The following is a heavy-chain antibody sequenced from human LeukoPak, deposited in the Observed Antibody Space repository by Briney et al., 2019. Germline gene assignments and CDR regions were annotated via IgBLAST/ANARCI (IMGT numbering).Heavy chain of an antibody. CDR2: INHSGST. D-gene: IGHD1-14*01. Sequence: PSETLSLTCAVYGGSFSGYYWSWIRQPPGKGLEWIGEINHSGSTNYNPSLKSRVTISVDTSKNQFSLKLSSVTAADTAVYYCARGHYNRNRYYYYGMDVWGQGTTVTVSS. V-gene: IGHV4-34*01. CDR3: ARGHYNRNRYYYYGMDV. J-gene: IGHJ6*02. CDR1: GGSFSGYY.